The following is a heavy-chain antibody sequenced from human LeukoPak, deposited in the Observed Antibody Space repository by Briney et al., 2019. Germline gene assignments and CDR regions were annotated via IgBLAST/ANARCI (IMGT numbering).Heavy chain of an antibody. CDR3: VRLSWELGDGGVT. CDR1: GFIFSSYW. V-gene: IGHV3-74*01. D-gene: IGHD1-26*01. J-gene: IGHJ5*02. Sequence: GGSLRLSCAASGFIFSSYWMHWVRQAPGKGLVWISRINSDGSSTTYADSVKGRFTISRDNVKNTLYLQMNNLRAEDTAVYYCVRLSWELGDGGVTWGQGTLVTVSS. CDR2: INSDGSST.